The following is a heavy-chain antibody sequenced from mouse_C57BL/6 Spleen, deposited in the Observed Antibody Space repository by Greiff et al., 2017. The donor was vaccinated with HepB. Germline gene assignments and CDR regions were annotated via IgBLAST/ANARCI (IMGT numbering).Heavy chain of an antibody. D-gene: IGHD1-1*01. CDR3: ARGDFYYYGSSYDYYAMDY. Sequence: VQLQQSGPELVKPGASVKISCKASGYAFSSSWMNWVKQRPGKGLEWIGRIYPGDGDTNYNGKFKGKATLTADKSSSTAYMQLSSLTSEDSAVYFCARGDFYYYGSSYDYYAMDYWGQGTSVTVSS. CDR2: IYPGDGDT. J-gene: IGHJ4*01. V-gene: IGHV1-82*01. CDR1: GYAFSSSW.